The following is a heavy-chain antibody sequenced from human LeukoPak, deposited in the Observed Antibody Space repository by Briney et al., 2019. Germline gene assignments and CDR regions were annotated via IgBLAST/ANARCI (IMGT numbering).Heavy chain of an antibody. CDR1: GFTFSSYS. CDR2: ISSSSSTI. V-gene: IGHV3-48*01. Sequence: GGSLRLSCAASGFTFSSYSMNWVRQAPGKGLEWVSYISSSSSTIYYADSVKGRFTISRDNAKNSLHLQMNGLRAEDTAVYYCARNYYDSSGYYYGDYWGQGTLVTVSS. J-gene: IGHJ4*02. D-gene: IGHD3-22*01. CDR3: ARNYYDSSGYYYGDY.